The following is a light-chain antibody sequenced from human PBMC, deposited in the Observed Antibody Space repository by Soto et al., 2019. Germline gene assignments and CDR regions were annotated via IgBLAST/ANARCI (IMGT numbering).Light chain of an antibody. V-gene: IGLV3-1*01. CDR3: QAWDSSSAGV. J-gene: IGLJ2*01. CDR1: KLGNKY. Sequence: SYERTQPPSVSVSPGQTASNTCSGDKLGNKYACWYQQKPGQSPVLVIYQDSKRPSGIPERFSGSNSGNTATLTISGTQAMDEADYYCQAWDSSSAGVFGGATKLTVL. CDR2: QDS.